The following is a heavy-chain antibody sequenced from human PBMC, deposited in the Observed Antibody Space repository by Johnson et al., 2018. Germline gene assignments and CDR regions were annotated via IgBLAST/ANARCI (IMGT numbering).Heavy chain of an antibody. J-gene: IGHJ3*02. D-gene: IGHD1-1*01. Sequence: VQLVESGGGSVQPGRSLRLSCTASGFAFDDSAMHWVRQAPGKGLEWVYGISWNSIREDYADSVKGRFTISRDNGKNSLYLQMHSLRPDDTALYYCAKDAGWKVGFDSWVQGTMVTVSS. V-gene: IGHV3-9*01. CDR3: AKDAGWKVGFDS. CDR2: ISWNSIRE. CDR1: GFAFDDSA.